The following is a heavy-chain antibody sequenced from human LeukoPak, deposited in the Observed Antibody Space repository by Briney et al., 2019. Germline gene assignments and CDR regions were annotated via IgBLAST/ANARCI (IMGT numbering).Heavy chain of an antibody. CDR2: IYYSGST. CDR1: GGSISSGGYY. D-gene: IGHD2-2*01. Sequence: SQTLSLTCTVSGGSISSGGYYWSWIRQHPGKGLEWIGYIYYSGSTYYNPSLKSRVTISVDTSKNQFSLKLSSVTAADTAVYYCARVIVVVPAAMGNWFDPWARETLVPVPS. CDR3: ARVIVVVPAAMGNWFDP. J-gene: IGHJ5*02. V-gene: IGHV4-31*03.